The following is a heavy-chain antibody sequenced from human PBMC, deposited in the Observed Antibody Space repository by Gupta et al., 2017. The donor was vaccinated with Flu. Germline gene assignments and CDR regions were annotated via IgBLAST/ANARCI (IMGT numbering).Heavy chain of an antibody. CDR3: AKGAVCYGYYAPLFDY. V-gene: IGHV3-9*01. Sequence: EVQLVESGGGLVQPHRSLRLSCASSGFTFDDYAMHWVRQATGKGLEGVAGISWNSGRIGYADAGKGRVTISRDNAKNARDLKMNSLRAEVAAVYYCAKGAVCYGYYAPLFDYGSEGTMVAVCS. D-gene: IGHD4-17*01. CDR1: GFTFDDYA. CDR2: ISWNSGRI. J-gene: IGHJ4*02.